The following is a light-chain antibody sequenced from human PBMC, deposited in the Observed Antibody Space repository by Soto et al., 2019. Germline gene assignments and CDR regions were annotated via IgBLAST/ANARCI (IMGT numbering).Light chain of an antibody. CDR3: QQYDNLPLT. CDR1: QDIKNY. CDR2: DAS. Sequence: DIQMTQSPSSIAASVGDRVTSTCQASQDIKNYLNWYQQKSGKAPKLLIYDASDLETGVPSRFSGSGSGTDFTFTINSLQPEDIATYYCQQYDNLPLTFGGGTKVDIK. J-gene: IGKJ4*01. V-gene: IGKV1-33*01.